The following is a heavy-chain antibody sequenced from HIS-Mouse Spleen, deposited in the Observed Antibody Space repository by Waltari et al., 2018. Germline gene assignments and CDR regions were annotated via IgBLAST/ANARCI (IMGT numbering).Heavy chain of an antibody. D-gene: IGHD6-13*01. CDR2: IYYSGST. V-gene: IGHV4-39*07. CDR1: GGSISSSSYY. CDR3: AREIPYSSSWYDWYFDL. J-gene: IGHJ2*01. Sequence: QLQLQESGPGLVKPSETLSLTCTFSGGSISSSSYYWGWIRQPPGKGLEWIGSIYYSGSTYYNPSRKSRVTISVDTSKNQFSLKLSSVTAADTAVYYCAREIPYSSSWYDWYFDLWGRGTLVTVSS.